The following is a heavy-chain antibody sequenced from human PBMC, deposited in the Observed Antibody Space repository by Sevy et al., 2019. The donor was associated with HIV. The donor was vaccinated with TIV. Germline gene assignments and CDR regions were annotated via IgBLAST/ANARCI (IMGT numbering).Heavy chain of an antibody. CDR2: IRSKAYGGTT. Sequence: GGSLRLSCTGSGFTFGDYAVSWVRQAPGKGLEWVGFIRSKAYGGTTDYAASVKGRFTNSRDDSKSIADLQMNSLKTEDTAVYYCTRDQWQHLVRPHCDYWGQGTLVTVSS. V-gene: IGHV3-49*04. CDR3: TRDQWQHLVRPHCDY. J-gene: IGHJ4*02. D-gene: IGHD6-13*01. CDR1: GFTFGDYA.